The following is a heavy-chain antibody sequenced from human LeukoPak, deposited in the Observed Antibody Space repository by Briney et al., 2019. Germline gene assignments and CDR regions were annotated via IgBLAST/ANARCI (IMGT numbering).Heavy chain of an antibody. Sequence: GGSLRLSCAASGFTFSSYAMHWVRQAPGKGLEWVAVISYDGSNKYYADSVKGRFTISRDNSKNTVYLQINSLRAEDTAVYYCGKTTAGYSSGQKPAWPVDYWGQGTLVTVSS. V-gene: IGHV3-30*04. D-gene: IGHD5-18*01. CDR1: GFTFSSYA. CDR3: GKTTAGYSSGQKPAWPVDY. CDR2: ISYDGSNK. J-gene: IGHJ4*02.